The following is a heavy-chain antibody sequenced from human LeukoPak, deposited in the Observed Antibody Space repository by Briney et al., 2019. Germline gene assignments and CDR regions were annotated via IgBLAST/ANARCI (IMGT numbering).Heavy chain of an antibody. D-gene: IGHD6-13*01. CDR3: ARDGSNWPTGY. CDR1: GFTFSDYY. Sequence: TGGSLRLSCAPSGFTFSDYYMSWIRQAPGKGLEWVSFISGSGSTIYYADSVKGRFTISRDNAKNSLYLQMNGVRAEDTAVYYCARDGSNWPTGYWGQGTLVTVSS. V-gene: IGHV3-11*01. CDR2: ISGSGSTI. J-gene: IGHJ4*02.